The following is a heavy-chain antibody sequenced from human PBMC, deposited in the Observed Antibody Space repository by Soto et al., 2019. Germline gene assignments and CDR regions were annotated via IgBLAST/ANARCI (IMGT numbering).Heavy chain of an antibody. CDR3: ARDGGRPAAIRLYCLDV. D-gene: IGHD2-2*01. V-gene: IGHV4-34*01. CDR1: GGSFIGYY. CDR2: INHSGST. J-gene: IGHJ6*03. Sequence: SETLSLTCAVYGGSFIGYYWSWIRQPPGKGLEWIGEINHSGSTNYNPSLKSRVTISVDTSKNQFSLKLSSVAAADTAVYYCARDGGRPAAIRLYCLDVWGKGTTVTVS.